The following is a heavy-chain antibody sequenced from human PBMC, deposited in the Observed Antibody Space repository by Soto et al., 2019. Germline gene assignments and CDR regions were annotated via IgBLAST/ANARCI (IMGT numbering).Heavy chain of an antibody. Sequence: ASVKVSCKVSGYTVTTYYMHWVQQAPGQGLEWLGVINPSGGSTTYAQKFQGRVTMTRDTSTSTVYMELSSLRSEDTAVYYCARGSSSTDRRVDFWGQGTLVTVSS. V-gene: IGHV1-46*01. D-gene: IGHD1-1*01. CDR2: INPSGGST. CDR1: GYTVTTYY. J-gene: IGHJ4*02. CDR3: ARGSSSTDRRVDF.